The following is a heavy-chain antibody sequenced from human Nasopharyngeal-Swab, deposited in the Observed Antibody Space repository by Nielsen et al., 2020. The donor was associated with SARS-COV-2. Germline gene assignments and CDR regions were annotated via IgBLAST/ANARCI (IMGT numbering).Heavy chain of an antibody. J-gene: IGHJ4*02. Sequence: VRQAPGKGLEWVGRIKSKTDGGTTDYAAPVKGRFTISRDDSKNTLYLQMNSLKTEDTAVYYCNTHPYYDFWSGYYTEPGYFDYWGQGTLVTVSS. CDR2: IKSKTDGGTT. CDR3: NTHPYYDFWSGYYTEPGYFDY. D-gene: IGHD3-3*01. V-gene: IGHV3-15*01.